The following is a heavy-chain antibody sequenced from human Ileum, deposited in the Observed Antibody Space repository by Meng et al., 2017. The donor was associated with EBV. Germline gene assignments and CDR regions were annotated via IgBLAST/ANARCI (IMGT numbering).Heavy chain of an antibody. CDR3: ARVGQWLPIDY. CDR2: LYHSGST. J-gene: IGHJ4*02. CDR1: VGYINSCNL. D-gene: IGHD6-19*01. Sequence: CAVSVGYINSCNLWRWVRQPTGKGLEWIGELYHSGSTNYNPSLKSRVTISGDKSKNQFSLNLSSVTAADTAVYYCARVGQWLPIDYWGQGTLVTVSS. V-gene: IGHV4-4*02.